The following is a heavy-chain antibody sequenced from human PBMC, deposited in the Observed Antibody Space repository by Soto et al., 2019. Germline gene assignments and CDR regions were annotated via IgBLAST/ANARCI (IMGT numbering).Heavy chain of an antibody. CDR2: IYYSGST. CDR1: GGSISSGDYY. Sequence: KTSETLSLTCTVSGGSISSGDYYWSWIRQPPGKGLEWIGYIYYSGSTYYNPSLKSRVTISVDTSKNQFSLKLSSVTAADTAVYYCARGGGYSNYLDYWGQGTLVTVSS. J-gene: IGHJ4*02. CDR3: ARGGGYSNYLDY. D-gene: IGHD5-18*01. V-gene: IGHV4-30-4*01.